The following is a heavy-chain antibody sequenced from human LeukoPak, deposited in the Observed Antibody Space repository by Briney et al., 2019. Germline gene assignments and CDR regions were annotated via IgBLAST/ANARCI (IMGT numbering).Heavy chain of an antibody. Sequence: GASVKVSCKASGYTFTSYGISWVRQAPGQGLEWMGWISAYNGNTNYAQKLQGRVTMTTDTSTSTAYMELRSLRSDDTAVYYCARELLRELLPATNWFDPWGQGTLVTVSS. J-gene: IGHJ5*02. CDR2: ISAYNGNT. CDR1: GYTFTSYG. CDR3: ARELLRELLPATNWFDP. V-gene: IGHV1-18*01. D-gene: IGHD2-15*01.